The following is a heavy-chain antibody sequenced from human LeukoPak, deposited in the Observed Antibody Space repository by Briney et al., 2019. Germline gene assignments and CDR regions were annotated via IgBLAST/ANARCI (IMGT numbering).Heavy chain of an antibody. J-gene: IGHJ5*02. CDR2: ISSSSYI. CDR1: GFTFSSYS. D-gene: IGHD4-11*01. Sequence: PGGSLRLSCAASGFTFSSYSMNWVRQAPGKGLEWVSSISSSSYIYYADSVKGRFTVSRDNAKNSLYLQMNSLRAEDTAVYYCARVRAGLQAFDTWGQGTLVTVSS. CDR3: ARVRAGLQAFDT. V-gene: IGHV3-21*01.